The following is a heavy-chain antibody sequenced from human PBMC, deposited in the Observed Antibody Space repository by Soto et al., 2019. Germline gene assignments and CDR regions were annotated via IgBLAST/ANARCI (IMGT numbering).Heavy chain of an antibody. J-gene: IGHJ4*02. Sequence: GGSLRLSCSTSGFTFSSYAMHWVRQSPGKGLEYISGVRGNGDPPFYADSVKGRFTISRDNSKNTVYLQMSSLSADDAAVYYCVRSRGGNNFDFFDWGQGTLVTVSS. CDR2: VRGNGDPP. CDR1: GFTFSSYA. D-gene: IGHD2-15*01. V-gene: IGHV3-64D*06. CDR3: VRSRGGNNFDFFD.